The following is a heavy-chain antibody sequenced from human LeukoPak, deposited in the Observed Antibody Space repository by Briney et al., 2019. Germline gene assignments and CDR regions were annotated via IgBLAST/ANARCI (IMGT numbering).Heavy chain of an antibody. J-gene: IGHJ4*02. CDR1: SYSINSNYY. V-gene: IGHV4-59*01. CDR2: IYYTGST. D-gene: IGHD7-27*01. CDR3: ASRKLGNDY. Sequence: SETLSLICSVSSYSINSNYYWSWIRQSPGKGLEWIGYIYYTGSTSYNPSLRSRVTMSADTSKNQFSLKLSSVTAADAAVYYCASRKLGNDYWGQGTLVTVSS.